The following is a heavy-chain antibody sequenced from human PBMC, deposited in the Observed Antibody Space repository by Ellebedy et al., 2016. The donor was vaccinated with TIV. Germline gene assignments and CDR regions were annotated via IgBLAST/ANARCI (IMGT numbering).Heavy chain of an antibody. V-gene: IGHV3-23*01. CDR2: LSGSGAST. CDR1: GFTFRNYA. CDR3: AKAMVEVEYSGYDLPAYFDY. D-gene: IGHD5-12*01. J-gene: IGHJ4*02. Sequence: GGSLRLXXAASGFTFRNYAMSWVRQAPGKGLEWVAGLSGSGASTHYADSVKGRFTISRDNSKNTLYLQMTSLRAEDTAVYYCAKAMVEVEYSGYDLPAYFDYWGQGTLVTVSS.